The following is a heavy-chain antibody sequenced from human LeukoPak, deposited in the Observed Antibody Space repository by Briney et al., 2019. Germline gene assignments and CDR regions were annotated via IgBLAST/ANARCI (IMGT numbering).Heavy chain of an antibody. CDR3: ARVLLTMVRGVTGGHYYMDV. CDR1: GFTFSDYY. CDR2: ISSSGSTI. J-gene: IGHJ6*03. Sequence: GGSLRLSCAASGFTFSDYYMSWIRQAPGKGLEWVSYISSSGSTIYYADSVKGRFTISRDNAKNSLYLQMNSLRAEDTAVYYCARVLLTMVRGVTGGHYYMDVWGKGTTVTISS. D-gene: IGHD3-10*01. V-gene: IGHV3-11*01.